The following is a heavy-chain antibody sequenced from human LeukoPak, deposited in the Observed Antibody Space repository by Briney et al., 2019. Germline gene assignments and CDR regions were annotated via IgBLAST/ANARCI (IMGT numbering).Heavy chain of an antibody. V-gene: IGHV4-34*01. J-gene: IGHJ4*02. CDR2: INHSGST. CDR1: GGSFSGYY. D-gene: IGHD6-19*01. Sequence: SETLSLTCAVYGGSFSGYYWSWIRQPPGKGLEWIGEINHSGSTNYNPSLKSRVTISVDTSKNQFSLKLSPVTAADTAVYYCARLTAVAGTSPANWGQGTLVTVSS. CDR3: ARLTAVAGTSPAN.